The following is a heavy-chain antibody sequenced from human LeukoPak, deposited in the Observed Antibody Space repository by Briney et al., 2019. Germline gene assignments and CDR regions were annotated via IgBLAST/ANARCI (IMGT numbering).Heavy chain of an antibody. V-gene: IGHV4-34*01. Sequence: SETLSLTCGVYGGSFSGYFWTWIRQSPGKGLEWIGEIHPSGSPSYNPSLKSRVTISADTSKNQFSLKMTSVTAADTAVYYCARGEDYYKCGNYCGQGTLVTVSS. CDR2: IHPSGSP. D-gene: IGHD3-22*01. J-gene: IGHJ4*02. CDR1: GGSFSGYF. CDR3: ARGEDYYKCGNY.